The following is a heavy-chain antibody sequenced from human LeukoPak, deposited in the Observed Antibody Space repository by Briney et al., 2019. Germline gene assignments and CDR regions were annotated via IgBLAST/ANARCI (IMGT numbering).Heavy chain of an antibody. V-gene: IGHV3-48*01. CDR1: GFTFSSYS. D-gene: IGHD5-12*01. J-gene: IGHJ3*02. CDR2: ISSSSSTI. Sequence: GGSLRLSCAASGFTFSSYSMNWVRQAPGKGLEWVSYISSSSSTIYYAGSVKGRFTISRDNAKNSLYLQMNSLRAEDTAVYYCARDRQDSGYDMYAFDIWGQGTMVTVSS. CDR3: ARDRQDSGYDMYAFDI.